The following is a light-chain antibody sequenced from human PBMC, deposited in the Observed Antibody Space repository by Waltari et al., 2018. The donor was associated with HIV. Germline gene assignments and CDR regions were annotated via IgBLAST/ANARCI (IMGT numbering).Light chain of an antibody. CDR2: GVT. CDR1: SHKIDFYNF. V-gene: IGLV2-14*01. Sequence: QSPLYQPASVSGSPGQSITIPCSGVSHKIDFYNFVSLSQLRPGKAPQLILFGVTRRPSGISSRFSGSTSGGTASLTISDLQSEDEADYFCSSFAGTGTPMFGGGTKLTVL. J-gene: IGLJ3*02. CDR3: SSFAGTGTPM.